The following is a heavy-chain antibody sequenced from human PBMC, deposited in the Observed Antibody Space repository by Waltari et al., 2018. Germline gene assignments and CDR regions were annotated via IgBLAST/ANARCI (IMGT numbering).Heavy chain of an antibody. CDR2: IYYSGST. J-gene: IGHJ5*02. Sequence: QVQLQESGPGLVKPSETLSLTCTVSGGSISSHYWSWIRQPPGKGLEWIGYIYYSGSTNYNPSLKSRVTISVDTSKNQFSRKLSSVTAADTAVYYCARVKRGVGSFDPWGQGTLVTVSS. CDR1: GGSISSHY. CDR3: ARVKRGVGSFDP. D-gene: IGHD3-10*01. V-gene: IGHV4-59*11.